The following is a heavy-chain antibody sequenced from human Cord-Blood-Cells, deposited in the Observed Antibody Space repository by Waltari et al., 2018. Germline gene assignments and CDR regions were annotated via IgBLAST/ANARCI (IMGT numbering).Heavy chain of an antibody. CDR3: ARVPYYYDSSGYYYFDY. CDR1: GGSFSGYY. Sequence: QVQLQQWGAGLLKPSETLSLPCAVYGGSFSGYYWSWIRQPPRKGLGWIGEINHSGSTNYNPSLKSRVTISVDTSKNQFSLKLSSVTAADTAVYYCARVPYYYDSSGYYYFDYWGQGTLVTVSS. V-gene: IGHV4-34*01. CDR2: INHSGST. D-gene: IGHD3-22*01. J-gene: IGHJ4*02.